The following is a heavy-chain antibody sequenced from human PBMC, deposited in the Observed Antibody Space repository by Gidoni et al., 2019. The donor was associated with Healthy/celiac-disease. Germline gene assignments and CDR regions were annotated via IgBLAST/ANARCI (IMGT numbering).Heavy chain of an antibody. D-gene: IGHD2-15*01. CDR2: ISSSSSYI. CDR1: GFTFSSYS. Sequence: EVQRVESGGGLVKPGGSLSLSCAASGFTFSSYSMNWVRQAPGKGLEWVSSISSSSSYIYYADSLKGRFTISRDNAQNSLYLQMNSLRADDTAVYYCAGVVVVAANGVYAFDIWGQGTMVTVSS. V-gene: IGHV3-21*01. J-gene: IGHJ3*02. CDR3: AGVVVVAANGVYAFDI.